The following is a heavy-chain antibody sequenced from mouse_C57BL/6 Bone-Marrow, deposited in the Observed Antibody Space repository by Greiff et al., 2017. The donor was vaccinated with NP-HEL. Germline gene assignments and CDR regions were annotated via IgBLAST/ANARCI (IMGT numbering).Heavy chain of an antibody. D-gene: IGHD2-4*01. CDR3: TLYDYPFAY. Sequence: VQLQQSGAELVRPGASVKLSCTASGFTIKDYYMHWVKQRPEQGLEWIGRIDPEDGDPEYAPKFQGKATMTADTSSNTAYLQLSSLTSEDTAVYYFTLYDYPFAYWGQGTLVTVSA. V-gene: IGHV14-1*01. CDR2: IDPEDGDP. J-gene: IGHJ3*01. CDR1: GFTIKDYY.